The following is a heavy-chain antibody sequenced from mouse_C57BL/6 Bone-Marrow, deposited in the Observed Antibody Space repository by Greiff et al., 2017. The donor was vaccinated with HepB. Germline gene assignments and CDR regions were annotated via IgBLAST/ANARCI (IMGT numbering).Heavy chain of an antibody. Sequence: EVQRVESGGDLVKPGGSLKLSCAASGFTFSSYGMSWVRQTPDKRLEWVATISSGGSYTYYPDSVKGRFTISRDNAKNTLYLQMSSLKSEDTAMYYCANFYYDYDGYWGQGTLVTVSA. D-gene: IGHD2-4*01. CDR2: ISSGGSYT. J-gene: IGHJ3*01. V-gene: IGHV5-6*01. CDR1: GFTFSSYG. CDR3: ANFYYDYDGY.